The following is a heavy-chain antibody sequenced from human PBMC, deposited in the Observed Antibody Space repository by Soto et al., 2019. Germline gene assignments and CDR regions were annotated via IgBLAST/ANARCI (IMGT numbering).Heavy chain of an antibody. V-gene: IGHV3-23*01. CDR1: GFTFGTTD. J-gene: IGHJ5*02. D-gene: IGHD3-10*01. CDR3: VKNSGWFKT. Sequence: QLLQSGGGLVQTGGSLTLSCAASGFTFGTTDMSWVRQAPGEGLEWVSTIDGSGGITYYADSVKGRFTISRDNSRNTVYLQMNSLSGDDSGLYYCVKNSGWFKTWGPGALVTGSS. CDR2: IDGSGGIT.